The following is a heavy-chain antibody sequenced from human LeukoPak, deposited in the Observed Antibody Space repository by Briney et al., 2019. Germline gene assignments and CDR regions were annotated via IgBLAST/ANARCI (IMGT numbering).Heavy chain of an antibody. Sequence: GGSLRLSCAASGFTFDNYGMHWVRQAPGKGLEWVAFVRYDETNKYYADSVKGRLTISRDNAKNSLYLQMNSLRAEDTAVYYCARDLEKWERGLDAFDIWGQGTMVTVSS. CDR1: GFTFDNYG. J-gene: IGHJ3*02. D-gene: IGHD1-26*01. V-gene: IGHV3-30*02. CDR2: VRYDETNK. CDR3: ARDLEKWERGLDAFDI.